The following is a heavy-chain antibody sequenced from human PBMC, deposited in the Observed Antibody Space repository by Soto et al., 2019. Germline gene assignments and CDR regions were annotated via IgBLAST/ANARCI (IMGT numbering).Heavy chain of an antibody. D-gene: IGHD1-26*01. CDR1: GFTFSTYV. J-gene: IGHJ4*02. V-gene: IGHV3-30-3*01. CDR2: MSFDGSNK. Sequence: QVQLVESGGGVVQPGRSLRLSCAASGFTFSTYVVHWVRQAPGKGLEWVAVMSFDGSNKYYADSVKGRFTISRDNSKNPLYLEMNSLRFEDTAVYYCARVDWAVGATTPSGFDYWGQGTLVTVSS. CDR3: ARVDWAVGATTPSGFDY.